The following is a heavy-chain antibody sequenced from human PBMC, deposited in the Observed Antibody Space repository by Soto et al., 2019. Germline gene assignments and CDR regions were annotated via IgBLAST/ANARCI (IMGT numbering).Heavy chain of an antibody. V-gene: IGHV3-21*01. D-gene: IGHD2-21*02. CDR2: ISSSSSYI. CDR3: ARGAYCGGDCYSLYYYYYYGMDV. Sequence: EVQLVESGGGLVKPGGSLRLSCAASGFTFSSYSMNWVRQAPGKGLEWVSSISSSSSYIYYADSVKGRFTISRDNAKNSLYLQMNSLRAEDTAVYSCARGAYCGGDCYSLYYYYYYGMDVWGQGTTVTVSS. J-gene: IGHJ6*02. CDR1: GFTFSSYS.